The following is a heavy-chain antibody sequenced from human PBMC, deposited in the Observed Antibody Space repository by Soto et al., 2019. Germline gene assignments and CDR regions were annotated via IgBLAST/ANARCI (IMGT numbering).Heavy chain of an antibody. Sequence: QVQLQESGPGLVKPSQTLSLTCTVSGGSISSGDYFWSWIRQSPGKGLEWIGYISSIGSTYYNPSLKSRVSVSRDTSKNQCTLKLSSVTTTETAVYYCARGLVIRPYYYHGMDVWGQGTTVTVSS. V-gene: IGHV4-30-4*01. D-gene: IGHD3-9*01. CDR3: ARGLVIRPYYYHGMDV. J-gene: IGHJ6*02. CDR2: ISSIGST. CDR1: GGSISSGDYF.